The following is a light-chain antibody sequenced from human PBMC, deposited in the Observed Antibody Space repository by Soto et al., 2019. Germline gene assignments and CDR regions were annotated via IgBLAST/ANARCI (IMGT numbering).Light chain of an antibody. CDR1: QSVRSN. V-gene: IGKV3-15*01. Sequence: EVVMTQSPATLSVSPGERVTLSCRASQSVRSNLAWYLQKPGQAPRLLISGASTRATGIPARFSGSGSGTEFTLTISSLQSEDFAVYYCQQYNNWPPLTFGGGTKVEIK. CDR3: QQYNNWPPLT. J-gene: IGKJ4*01. CDR2: GAS.